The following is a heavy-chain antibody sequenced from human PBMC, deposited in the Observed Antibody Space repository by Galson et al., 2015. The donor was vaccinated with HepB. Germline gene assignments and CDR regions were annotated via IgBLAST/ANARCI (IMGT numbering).Heavy chain of an antibody. V-gene: IGHV1-46*03. CDR3: ARGDSITMIVVVITDYYYYYGMDV. J-gene: IGHJ6*02. CDR1: GYTFTSYY. D-gene: IGHD3-22*01. CDR2: INPSGGST. Sequence: SVKVSCKASGYTFTSYYMHWVRQAPGQGLEWMGIINPSGGSTSYAQKFQGRVTMTRDPSTSTVYMELSSLRSEDTAVYYCARGDSITMIVVVITDYYYYYGMDVWGQGTTVTVSS.